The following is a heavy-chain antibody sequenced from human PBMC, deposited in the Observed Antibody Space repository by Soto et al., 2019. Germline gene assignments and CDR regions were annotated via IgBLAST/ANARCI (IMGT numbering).Heavy chain of an antibody. Sequence: SETLSLTCAVYGGSFSGYYWSWIRQPPGKGLEWIGEINHSGSTNYNPSLKSRVTISVDTSKNQFSLKLSSVTAADTAVYYCARGGRDIVVVVAEDWFDPWGQGTLVTVSS. J-gene: IGHJ5*02. CDR2: INHSGST. CDR1: GGSFSGYY. D-gene: IGHD2-15*01. CDR3: ARGGRDIVVVVAEDWFDP. V-gene: IGHV4-34*01.